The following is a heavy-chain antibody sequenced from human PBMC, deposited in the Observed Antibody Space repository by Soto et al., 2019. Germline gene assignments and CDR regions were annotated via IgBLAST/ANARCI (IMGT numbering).Heavy chain of an antibody. V-gene: IGHV1-69*13. Sequence: SVKVSCKASGGTFSSYAISWVRQAPGQGLELMGGIIPIFGTANYAQKFQGRVTITADESTSTAYMELSSLRSEDTAVYYCARDDVAVAGTGFDPWGQGTLVTVYS. CDR2: IIPIFGTA. D-gene: IGHD6-19*01. CDR3: ARDDVAVAGTGFDP. J-gene: IGHJ5*02. CDR1: GGTFSSYA.